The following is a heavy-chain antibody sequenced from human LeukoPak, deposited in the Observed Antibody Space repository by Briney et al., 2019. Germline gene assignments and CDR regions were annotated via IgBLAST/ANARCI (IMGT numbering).Heavy chain of an antibody. CDR3: AKVEEQQLVLGNWFDP. D-gene: IGHD6-13*01. Sequence: GGSLRLSCAASGFTFSSYAMSWVRQAPRKALEWVSAISGSGGSTYYADSVKGRFTISRDNSKNTLYLQMNSLRAEDTAVYYCAKVEEQQLVLGNWFDPWGQGTLVTVSS. J-gene: IGHJ5*02. V-gene: IGHV3-23*01. CDR1: GFTFSSYA. CDR2: ISGSGGST.